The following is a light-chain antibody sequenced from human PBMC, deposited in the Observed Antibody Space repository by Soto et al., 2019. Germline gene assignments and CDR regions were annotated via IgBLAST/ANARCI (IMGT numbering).Light chain of an antibody. CDR2: SAF. CDR1: QTVTTY. Sequence: DIQMTQSPSSLSASVGDRVTITCRASQTVTTYLNWYQQMPGKAPQLLIYSAFSLQSGVPSRFSGSGSGTDFTLTISGLRPEDFATYFCQQSYIAPYSFGQGTRLEIK. CDR3: QQSYIAPYS. V-gene: IGKV1-39*01. J-gene: IGKJ2*03.